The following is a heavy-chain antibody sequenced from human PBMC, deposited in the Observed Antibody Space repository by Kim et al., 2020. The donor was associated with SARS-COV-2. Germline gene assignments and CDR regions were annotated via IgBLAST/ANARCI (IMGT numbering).Heavy chain of an antibody. D-gene: IGHD1-26*01. V-gene: IGHV5-51*01. J-gene: IGHJ3*02. Sequence: DTRYSPSYQAHVTISADKSISTAYLRWGRLKASDTAIYYCARPISGDAFDIWGQGTMVTVSS. CDR3: ARPISGDAFDI. CDR2: DT.